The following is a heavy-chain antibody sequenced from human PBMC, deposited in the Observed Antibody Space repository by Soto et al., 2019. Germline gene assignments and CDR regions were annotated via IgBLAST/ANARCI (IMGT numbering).Heavy chain of an antibody. D-gene: IGHD1-26*01. CDR1: RFTFSSYA. J-gene: IGHJ4*02. Sequence: GGSLRLSCAASRFTFSSYAMSWVRQAPGKGLEWVSGISGGGGSTYYADSVKGRFTISRDNSQNTLYLQMNSLRADDTAVYYCAKGFYSGSSDGVFDYWGQGTLVTVSS. CDR2: ISGGGGST. V-gene: IGHV3-23*01. CDR3: AKGFYSGSSDGVFDY.